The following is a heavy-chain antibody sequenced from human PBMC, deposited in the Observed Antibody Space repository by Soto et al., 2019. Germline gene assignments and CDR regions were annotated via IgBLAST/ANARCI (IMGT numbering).Heavy chain of an antibody. CDR3: ATEGRSGYDSPGYYSGMAF. Sequence: WAQQSKGKGLEWMGGFDPEDGETIYAQKFQGRVTMTEDTSTDTAYMELSSLRSEDTAVYYCATEGRSGYDSPGYYSGMAFWRKRSTV. V-gene: IGHV1-24*01. J-gene: IGHJ6*04. CDR2: FDPEDGET. D-gene: IGHD5-12*01.